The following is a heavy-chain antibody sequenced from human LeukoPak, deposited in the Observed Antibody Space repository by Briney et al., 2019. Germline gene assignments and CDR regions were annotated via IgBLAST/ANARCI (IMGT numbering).Heavy chain of an antibody. D-gene: IGHD3-22*01. CDR2: IRYDGSNK. CDR1: GFTFSSYG. J-gene: IGHJ4*02. Sequence: GGSLRLSCAASGFTFSSYGMHWVRQAPGKGLEWVAFIRYDGSNKYYADSVKGRFTISRGNSKNTLYLQMNSLRAEDTAVYYCAGDYYDSSGYPSDFDYWGQGTLVTVSS. V-gene: IGHV3-30*02. CDR3: AGDYYDSSGYPSDFDY.